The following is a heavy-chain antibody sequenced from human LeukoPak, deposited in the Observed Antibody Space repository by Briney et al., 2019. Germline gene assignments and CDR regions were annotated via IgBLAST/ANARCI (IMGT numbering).Heavy chain of an antibody. V-gene: IGHV1-2*02. CDR1: GYTFTGYY. CDR3: ARLLGTWNTFDY. D-gene: IGHD1-1*01. J-gene: IGHJ4*02. CDR2: INPNSGGT. Sequence: GASVKVSCKASGYTFTGYYMHWVRQASGQGLEWMGWINPNSGGTNYAQKFQGRVTMTRDTSISTAYMELSRLRSDDTAVYYYARLLGTWNTFDYWGQGTLVTVSS.